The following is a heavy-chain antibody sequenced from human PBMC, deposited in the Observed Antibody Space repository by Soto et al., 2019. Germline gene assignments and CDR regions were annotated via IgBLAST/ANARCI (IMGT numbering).Heavy chain of an antibody. CDR2: ISGSGGST. CDR1: GFAFSSYA. D-gene: IGHD3-22*01. Sequence: PGGSLRLSCAASGFAFSSYAMSWVRQAPGKGLEWVSAISGSGGSTYFADSVKGRFTISRDNSKSTLYLQMNSLRAEDTAVYYCAKGAYYYDSSAKGDYFDYWGQGALVTVSS. V-gene: IGHV3-23*01. J-gene: IGHJ4*02. CDR3: AKGAYYYDSSAKGDYFDY.